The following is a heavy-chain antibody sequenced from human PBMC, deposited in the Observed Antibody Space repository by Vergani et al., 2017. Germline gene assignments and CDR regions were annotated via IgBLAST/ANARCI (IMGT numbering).Heavy chain of an antibody. CDR2: IIPILGIA. CDR1: GGTFSSYT. Sequence: QVQLVQSGAEVKKPGSSVKVSCKASGGTFSSYTISWVRQAPGQGLEWMGRIIPILGIANYAQKFQGRVRITADKSTSTAYMELSSLRSEDTAVYYCATQSIAAASRGGFDCWGQGTLVTVSS. D-gene: IGHD6-13*01. CDR3: ATQSIAAASRGGFDC. J-gene: IGHJ4*02. V-gene: IGHV1-69*02.